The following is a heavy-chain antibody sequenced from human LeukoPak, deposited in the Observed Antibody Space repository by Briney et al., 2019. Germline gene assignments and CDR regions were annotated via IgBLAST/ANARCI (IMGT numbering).Heavy chain of an antibody. CDR2: IYYSGST. J-gene: IGHJ2*01. Sequence: PSQTLSLTCTVSGGSISSGDYYWSWIRQPPGKGLEWIGYIYYSGSTYYNPSLKSRVTISVDTSKNQFSLKLSSVTAADTAVYYCARDLGLHHFWYFDLWGRGTLVTVSS. CDR3: ARDLGLHHFWYFDL. V-gene: IGHV4-30-4*01. D-gene: IGHD4-11*01. CDR1: GGSISSGDYY.